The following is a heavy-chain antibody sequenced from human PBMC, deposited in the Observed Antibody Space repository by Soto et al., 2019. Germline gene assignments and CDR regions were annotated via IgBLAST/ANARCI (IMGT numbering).Heavy chain of an antibody. CDR2: IYPGDSDT. V-gene: IGHV5-51*01. CDR3: AILALRGGHGMDV. CDR1: GYSFTSYW. J-gene: IGHJ6*02. D-gene: IGHD2-15*01. Sequence: GESLKISCKGSGYSFTSYWIGWVRQMLGKGLEWMGIIYPGDSDTRYSPSFQGQVTISADKSTSTAYLQWSSLKASDTARYYCAILALRGGHGMDVWRQGPTVTVSS.